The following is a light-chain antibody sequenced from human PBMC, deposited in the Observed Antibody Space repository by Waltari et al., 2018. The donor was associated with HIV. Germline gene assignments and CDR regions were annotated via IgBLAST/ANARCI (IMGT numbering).Light chain of an antibody. V-gene: IGLV2-14*01. Sequence: QSPLTQPASVSGSPGQSITISCTGTSRDVGFYKYVSWYQQYPGKAPKVIIYEITNRASGVSSRFSASRSGNTASLTISGLQAEDEADDYCSAYTTDSDWV. J-gene: IGLJ3*02. CDR2: EIT. CDR3: SAYTTDSDWV. CDR1: SRDVGFYKY.